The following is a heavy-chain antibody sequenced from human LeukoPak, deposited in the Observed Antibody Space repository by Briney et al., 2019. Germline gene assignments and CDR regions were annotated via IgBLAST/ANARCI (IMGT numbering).Heavy chain of an antibody. V-gene: IGHV1-18*01. CDR2: ISAYNGNT. CDR1: GYTFTSYG. D-gene: IGHD3-22*01. Sequence: VASVKVSCKASGYTFTSYGISWVRQAPGQGLEWMGWISAYNGNTNYAQKLQGRVTMTTDTSTSTAYMELRSLRSDDTAVYYCARVYYYDSSGYYLDYWGQGTLVTVSS. CDR3: ARVYYYDSSGYYLDY. J-gene: IGHJ4*02.